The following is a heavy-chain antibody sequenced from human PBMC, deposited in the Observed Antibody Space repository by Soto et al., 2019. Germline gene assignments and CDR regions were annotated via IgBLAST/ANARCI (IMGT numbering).Heavy chain of an antibody. CDR2: ISSGSGTT. CDR1: GFTFSSYS. CDR3: AKIGTYLRMDV. D-gene: IGHD3-10*01. J-gene: IGHJ6*02. Sequence: EVQLVESGGGLVQPGGSLRLSCAVSGFTFSSYSMNWVRQAPGKGLEWVSYISSGSGTTDYADSVKGRFSISRDKANNSLYLGMNRLRAEETAVYYCAKIGTYLRMDVWGQGTTVTVSS. V-gene: IGHV3-48*01.